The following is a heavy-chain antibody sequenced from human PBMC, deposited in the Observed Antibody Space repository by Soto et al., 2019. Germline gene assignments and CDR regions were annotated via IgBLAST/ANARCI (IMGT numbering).Heavy chain of an antibody. CDR2: ISAYTGNT. D-gene: IGHD6-13*01. Sequence: ASVKVSCKASGYTFTRYGISWVRQAPGQGLEWMGWISAYTGNTNYVQKLQGRVTMTTDTSTSTAYMELRSLRSDDTAVYYCASGYSSSWSYRGNWFDPWGQGTLVTVSS. CDR3: ASGYSSSWSYRGNWFDP. V-gene: IGHV1-18*01. CDR1: GYTFTRYG. J-gene: IGHJ5*02.